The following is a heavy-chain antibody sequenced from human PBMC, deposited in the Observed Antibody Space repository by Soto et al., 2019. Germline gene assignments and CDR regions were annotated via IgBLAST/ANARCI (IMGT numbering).Heavy chain of an antibody. CDR2: ISAYNGNT. CDR3: ARAGPPPAAYNWFDP. V-gene: IGHV1-18*01. J-gene: IGHJ5*02. D-gene: IGHD2-15*01. Sequence: QVQLVPSGAEVKKPGASVKVSCNASGYTFTSYGISWVRQAPGQGLEWMGRISAYNGNTNYAQKLQGRVTMTTDTSTSTAYMELRSLRSDDTAVYYCARAGPPPAAYNWFDPWGQGTLVTVSS. CDR1: GYTFTSYG.